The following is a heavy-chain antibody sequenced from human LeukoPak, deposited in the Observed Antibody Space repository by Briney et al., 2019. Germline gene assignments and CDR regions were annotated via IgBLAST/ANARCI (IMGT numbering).Heavy chain of an antibody. Sequence: GASVKVSCKASGYTFTSYAMHWVRQAPGQRLEWMGWINAGNGNTKYSQKFQGRVTITRDTSASTAYVELSSLRSEDTAVYYCARNDFWSGFDYWGQGTLVTVSS. CDR2: INAGNGNT. J-gene: IGHJ4*02. CDR3: ARNDFWSGFDY. D-gene: IGHD3-3*01. CDR1: GYTFTSYA. V-gene: IGHV1-3*01.